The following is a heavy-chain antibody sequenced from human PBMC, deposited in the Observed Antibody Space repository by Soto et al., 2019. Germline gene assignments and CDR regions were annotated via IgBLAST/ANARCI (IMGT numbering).Heavy chain of an antibody. J-gene: IGHJ3*02. CDR2: ISSSSSYI. CDR3: ARDCREWELPARSFDI. CDR1: GFTFSSYS. V-gene: IGHV3-21*01. D-gene: IGHD1-26*01. Sequence: GGSLRLSCAASGFTFSSYSMNWVRQAPGKGLEWVSSISSSSSYIYYADSVKGRFTISRDNAKNSLYLQMNSLRAEDTAVYYCARDCREWELPARSFDIWGQGTMVTVSS.